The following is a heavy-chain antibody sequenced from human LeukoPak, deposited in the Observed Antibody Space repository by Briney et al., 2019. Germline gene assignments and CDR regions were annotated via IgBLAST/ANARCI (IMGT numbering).Heavy chain of an antibody. CDR3: ARLPYYDFWSGGDAFDI. D-gene: IGHD3-3*01. J-gene: IGHJ3*02. CDR1: GYSISSGYY. CDR2: INHSGST. V-gene: IGHV4-38-2*02. Sequence: KPSETLSLTCTVSGYSISSGYYWSWIRQPPGKGLEWIGEINHSGSTNYNPSLKSRVTISVDTSKNRFSLKLCSVTAADTAVYYCARLPYYDFWSGGDAFDIWGQGTMVTVSS.